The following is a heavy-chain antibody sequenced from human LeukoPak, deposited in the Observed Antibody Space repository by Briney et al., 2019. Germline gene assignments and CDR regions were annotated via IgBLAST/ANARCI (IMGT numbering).Heavy chain of an antibody. Sequence: PGGSLRLSCAASGFTFSIYGMGWVRQAPGKGLEWVSSISDNGGNTYYADSAKGRFTISRDNSKNTLYLQMTSLRAEDTALYYCAKDFRAKYGSGAYDWFDPWGQGTLVTVSS. J-gene: IGHJ5*02. V-gene: IGHV3-23*01. CDR1: GFTFSIYG. CDR3: AKDFRAKYGSGAYDWFDP. CDR2: ISDNGGNT. D-gene: IGHD3-10*01.